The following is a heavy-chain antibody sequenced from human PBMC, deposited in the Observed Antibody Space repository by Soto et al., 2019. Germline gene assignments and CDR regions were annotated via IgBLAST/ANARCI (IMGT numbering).Heavy chain of an antibody. CDR1: GVSISSSQW. CDR3: GRTKDYFYGVDV. CDR2: IYHNEHT. J-gene: IGHJ6*02. Sequence: QVQLQESGPGLVKPSGTLSLTCAVSGVSISSSQWWSWFRQPPGKGLEWIGEIYHNEHTNYNPSLKSRLTMSLDRAKNQVSLKLRSVTAADTATYYCGRTKDYFYGVDVWGQGTTVTVSS. V-gene: IGHV4-4*02.